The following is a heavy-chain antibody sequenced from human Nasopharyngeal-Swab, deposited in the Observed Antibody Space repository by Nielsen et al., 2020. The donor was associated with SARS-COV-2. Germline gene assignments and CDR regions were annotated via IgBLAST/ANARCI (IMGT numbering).Heavy chain of an antibody. CDR1: RFTFSSYA. D-gene: IGHD2-21*01. V-gene: IGHV3-23*01. CDR2: ISGSGGRT. J-gene: IGHJ4*02. CDR3: ASRSLLSGGAFDY. Sequence: GESLKISCAASRFTFSSYAMSWVRQAPGKGLEWVSAISGSGGRTYYGDSVKGRFTISRDNSKKTLYLQMNSLRADDTAVYYCASRSLLSGGAFDYWGQGTLVIVSS.